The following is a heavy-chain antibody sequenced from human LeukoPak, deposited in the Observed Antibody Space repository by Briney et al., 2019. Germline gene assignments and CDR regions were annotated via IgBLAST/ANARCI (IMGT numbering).Heavy chain of an antibody. CDR1: GFTFSSYW. CDR2: IKSDGSST. J-gene: IGHJ6*03. Sequence: GGSLRLSCAASGFTFSSYWMHWVRQAPGKGLVWVSRIKSDGSSTSYADSVKGRFTISRDNAKNTLYLQMNSLRAEDTAVYYCARLIVVVPAAIKDYYMDVWGKGTTVTVSS. D-gene: IGHD2-2*02. CDR3: ARLIVVVPAAIKDYYMDV. V-gene: IGHV3-74*01.